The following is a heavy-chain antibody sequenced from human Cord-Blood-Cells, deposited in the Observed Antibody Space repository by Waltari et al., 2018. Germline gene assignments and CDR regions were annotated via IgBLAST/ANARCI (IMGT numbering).Heavy chain of an antibody. V-gene: IGHV1-2*02. Sequence: QVQLVQSGAEVKKPGASVKVSCKASGYTFTGYYMHWVRPAPGQGLEWMGWINPNSGGTNYAQKFQGRVTMTRDTSISTAYMELSRLRSDDTAVYYCARDQVYYGSGSYYDYWGQGTLVTVSS. CDR3: ARDQVYYGSGSYYDY. CDR2: INPNSGGT. D-gene: IGHD3-10*01. J-gene: IGHJ4*02. CDR1: GYTFTGYY.